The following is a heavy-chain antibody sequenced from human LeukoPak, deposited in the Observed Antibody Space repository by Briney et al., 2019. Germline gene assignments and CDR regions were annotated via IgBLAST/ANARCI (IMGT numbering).Heavy chain of an antibody. D-gene: IGHD1-26*01. CDR2: VNPNSGNT. V-gene: IGHV1-8*01. Sequence: ASVKVSCKASGYTFTSYDINWVRQATGQGLEWMGWVNPNSGNTGYAQKFQGRVTMTRDTSISTAYMELSRLRSDDTAVYYCARASLRAFIVGFFDYWGQGTLVTVSS. J-gene: IGHJ4*02. CDR3: ARASLRAFIVGFFDY. CDR1: GYTFTSYD.